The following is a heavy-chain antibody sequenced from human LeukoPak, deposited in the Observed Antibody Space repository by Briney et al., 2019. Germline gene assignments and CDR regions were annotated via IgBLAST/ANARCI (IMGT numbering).Heavy chain of an antibody. CDR3: ARDGAFWDIVVVPAAIGQDAFDI. CDR1: GYTFTSYG. J-gene: IGHJ3*02. Sequence: ASVKVSCKASGYTFTSYGISWVRQAPGQGLEWMGWISAYNGNTNYAQKLQGRVTMTTGTSTSTAYMELRSLRSDDTAVYYCARDGAFWDIVVVPAAIGQDAFDIWGQGTMVTVSS. CDR2: ISAYNGNT. V-gene: IGHV1-18*01. D-gene: IGHD2-2*01.